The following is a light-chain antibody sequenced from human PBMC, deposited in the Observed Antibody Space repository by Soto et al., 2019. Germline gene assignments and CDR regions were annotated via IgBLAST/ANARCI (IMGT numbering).Light chain of an antibody. J-gene: IGKJ4*01. CDR3: KQSNHWPR. V-gene: IGKV3D-15*01. Sequence: EIVITQSPATLSVSPGERATLSCRASQSVSSNLAWYQQKPGQAPRLLIYGASTRATGIPARFSGSGSGTEFTLTISSLQSEDFAVYYCKQSNHWPRLGGATKV. CDR2: GAS. CDR1: QSVSSN.